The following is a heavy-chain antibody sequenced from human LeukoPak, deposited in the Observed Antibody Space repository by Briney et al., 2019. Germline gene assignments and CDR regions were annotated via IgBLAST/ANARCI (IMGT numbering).Heavy chain of an antibody. D-gene: IGHD3-10*01. Sequence: EASVKVSCKASGYTFTGYYMHWVRQAPGQGLEWMGWINPNSGGTNYAQKFQGRVTMTRDTSISTAYMELSRLRSDDTAVYYCARYYYGSGSYPDAFDIWGQGTMVTVSS. CDR2: INPNSGGT. CDR3: ARYYYGSGSYPDAFDI. CDR1: GYTFTGYY. V-gene: IGHV1-2*02. J-gene: IGHJ3*02.